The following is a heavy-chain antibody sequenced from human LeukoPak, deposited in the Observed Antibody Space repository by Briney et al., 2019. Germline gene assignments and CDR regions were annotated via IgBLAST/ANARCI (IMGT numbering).Heavy chain of an antibody. Sequence: PSETLSLTCTVSGGSISSGGYYWSWIRQPPGKGLEWIGYIYHSGSTYYNPSLKSRVTISVDRSKNQFSLKLSSVTAADTAVYYCARGPDIVATTWGQGTLVTVSS. CDR3: ARGPDIVATT. CDR1: GGSISSGGYY. J-gene: IGHJ5*02. CDR2: IYHSGST. D-gene: IGHD5-12*01. V-gene: IGHV4-30-2*01.